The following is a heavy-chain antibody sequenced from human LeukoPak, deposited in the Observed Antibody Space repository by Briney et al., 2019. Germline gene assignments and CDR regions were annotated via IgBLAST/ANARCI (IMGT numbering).Heavy chain of an antibody. Sequence: GGSLRLSCAASGFTFSSYSMNWVRQAPGKGLEWVSSISGSSSYIYYADSVKGRFTISRDNAKNSLYLQMNSLRAEDTAVYYCARATTRYFDWLPLDYWGQGTLVTVSS. V-gene: IGHV3-21*01. D-gene: IGHD3-9*01. CDR2: ISGSSSYI. CDR3: ARATTRYFDWLPLDY. CDR1: GFTFSSYS. J-gene: IGHJ4*02.